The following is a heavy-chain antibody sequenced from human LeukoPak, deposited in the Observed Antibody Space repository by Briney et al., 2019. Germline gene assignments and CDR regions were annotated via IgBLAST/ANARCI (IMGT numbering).Heavy chain of an antibody. CDR2: ISYDGSNK. V-gene: IGHV3-30*18. Sequence: GGSLRLSCAASGFTFSSYGMHWVRQAPGKGLEWVAVISYDGSNKYYADSVKGRFTISRDNSKNTLYLQMNSLRAEDTAVYYCAKSDCTNGVCKATPHYYYYGMDVWGQGTTVTVSS. CDR3: AKSDCTNGVCKATPHYYYYGMDV. D-gene: IGHD2-8*01. J-gene: IGHJ6*02. CDR1: GFTFSSYG.